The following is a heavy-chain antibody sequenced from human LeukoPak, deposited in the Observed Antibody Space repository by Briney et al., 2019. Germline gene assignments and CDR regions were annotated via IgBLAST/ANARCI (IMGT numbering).Heavy chain of an antibody. J-gene: IGHJ5*02. D-gene: IGHD2-2*02. V-gene: IGHV4-34*01. CDR1: GGSFSGYY. CDR2: INHSGST. Sequence: SETLSLTCAVYGGSFSGYYWSWIRQPPGKGLEWIGEINHSGSTNYNPSLKSRVTISVDTSKNQFSLKLSSVTAADTAVYYCARAGAYCSSTSCYNASGPPVRYNWFDPWGQGTLVTVSS. CDR3: ARAGAYCSSTSCYNASGPPVRYNWFDP.